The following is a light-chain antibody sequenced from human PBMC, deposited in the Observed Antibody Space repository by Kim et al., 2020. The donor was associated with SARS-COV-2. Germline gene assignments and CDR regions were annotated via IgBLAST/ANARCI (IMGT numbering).Light chain of an antibody. CDR1: RSVSSD. Sequence: SPGERATLHCGASRSVSSDLSWYQKKPGHGPRLRIYDASNRATGIPARFSGSGSGTAFNLTISSLEPEDFAVDYCQQRSNWPSGYTFGQGTKLEI. V-gene: IGKV3-11*01. CDR3: QQRSNWPSGYT. J-gene: IGKJ2*01. CDR2: DAS.